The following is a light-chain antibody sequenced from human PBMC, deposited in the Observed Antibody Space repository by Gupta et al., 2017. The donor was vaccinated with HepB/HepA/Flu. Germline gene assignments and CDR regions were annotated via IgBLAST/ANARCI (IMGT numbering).Light chain of an antibody. CDR3: QRWHSGSLHYT. V-gene: IGKV3-20*01. J-gene: IGKJ2*01. CDR2: SAY. CDR1: QTLSINT. Sequence: ELVLTQSPGTLSLSPGETATLSGRASQTLSINTLACHQQKPGQAPRLLIPSAYRRVTGIKDRVRVSGDGTDFTLTITSREPEGVAVYFCQRWHSGSLHYTFGQGTKLEIK.